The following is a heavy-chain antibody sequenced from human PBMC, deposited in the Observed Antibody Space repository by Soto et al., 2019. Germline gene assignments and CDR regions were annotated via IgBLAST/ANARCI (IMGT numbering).Heavy chain of an antibody. V-gene: IGHV3-30*18. CDR1: GFTFSSYG. CDR3: AKDFSRKQQPAKTHFDY. CDR2: ISYDGSNK. Sequence: PGGSLRLSCAASGFTFSSYGMHWVRQAPGKGLEWVAVISYDGSNKYYADSVKGRFTISRDNSKNTLYLQMNSLRAEDTAVYYCAKDFSRKQQPAKTHFDYWGQGTLVTVSS. D-gene: IGHD6-13*01. J-gene: IGHJ4*02.